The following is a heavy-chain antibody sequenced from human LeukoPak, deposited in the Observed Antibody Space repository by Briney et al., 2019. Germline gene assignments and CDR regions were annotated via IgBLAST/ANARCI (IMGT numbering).Heavy chain of an antibody. CDR2: VKSKTDGGTT. Sequence: GGSLRLSCAASGFTFSNAWMNWVRQAPGKGLEWVGRVKSKTDGGTTDYAAPVKGRFTISRDDSKSMMYLQMNSLKTEDTAVYYCITPLPYSAQGGQGTLVTVSS. CDR3: ITPLPYSAQ. V-gene: IGHV3-15*07. D-gene: IGHD2-21*01. J-gene: IGHJ4*02. CDR1: GFTFSNAW.